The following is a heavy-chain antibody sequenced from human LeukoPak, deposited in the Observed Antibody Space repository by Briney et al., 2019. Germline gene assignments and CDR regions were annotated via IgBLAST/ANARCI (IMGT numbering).Heavy chain of an antibody. V-gene: IGHV3-7*01. CDR2: IKPDGTET. CDR3: ARDDGIRTVDY. J-gene: IGHJ4*02. Sequence: GGSLRLSCVASGFTFRSYWMSWVRQVPGKGLEWVANIKPDGTETYYADSVKGRFTISRDNAKISLFLQMNSLRAEDTALYYCARDDGIRTVDYWGQGTLVTVSS. CDR1: GFTFRSYW. D-gene: IGHD2-8*01.